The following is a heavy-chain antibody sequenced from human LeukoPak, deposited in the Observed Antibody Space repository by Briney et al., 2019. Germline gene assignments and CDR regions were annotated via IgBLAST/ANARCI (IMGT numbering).Heavy chain of an antibody. CDR3: ARGSNSDSISWYLEGY. CDR1: GYTFTSYD. Sequence: ASVKVSCKASGYTFTSYDINWVRQATGQGLEWMGWMNPNSGNTGYAQKFQGRVTMTRNTSISTAYMELSSLISEDTAVYYCARGSNSDSISWYLEGYWGQGTLVTVSS. D-gene: IGHD6-13*01. CDR2: MNPNSGNT. V-gene: IGHV1-8*01. J-gene: IGHJ4*02.